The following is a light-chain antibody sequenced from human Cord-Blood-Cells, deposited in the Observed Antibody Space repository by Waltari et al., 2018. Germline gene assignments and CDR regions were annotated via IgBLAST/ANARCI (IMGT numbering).Light chain of an antibody. J-gene: IGKJ5*01. V-gene: IGKV1-33*01. CDR3: QQYDNLPIT. CDR1: QDISNY. CDR2: DAS. Sequence: DIQMTQSPSSLSASVGDRVTITCQASQDISNYLNWYQQKPGKAPKLLIYDASNLGTGVPSRFSGSGSGTDFTFTISSLQPEDIATYYCQQYDNLPITFGQWTRLEIK.